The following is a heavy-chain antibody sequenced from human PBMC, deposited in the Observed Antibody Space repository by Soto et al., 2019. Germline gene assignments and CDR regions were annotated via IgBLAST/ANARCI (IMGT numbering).Heavy chain of an antibody. V-gene: IGHV1-69*01. D-gene: IGHD5-12*01. CDR2: IIPIFGTA. CDR1: GGTFSSYA. Sequence: QVQLVQSGAEVKKPGSSVKVSCKASGGTFSSYAISWVRQAPGQGLEWMGGIIPIFGTANYAQKFQGRVTISADESTSTAYMELSSLRSEDTAVYYCARDRGRGGYAGACDPTYYGMDVWGQGTTVTVYS. J-gene: IGHJ6*02. CDR3: ARDRGRGGYAGACDPTYYGMDV.